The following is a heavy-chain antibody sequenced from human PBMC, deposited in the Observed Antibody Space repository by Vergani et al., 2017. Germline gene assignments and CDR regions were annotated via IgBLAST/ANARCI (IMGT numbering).Heavy chain of an antibody. Sequence: QVQLQQWGAGLLKPSETLSLTCAVYGGSFSGYYWSWIRQPPGKGLEWIGEINHSGSTNYNPSLKSRVTISVDTSKNQFSLKLSPVTAADTAVYYCARGHGYSYGLYYYYYMDVWGKGTTVTVSS. CDR1: GGSFSGYY. CDR2: INHSGST. D-gene: IGHD5-18*01. V-gene: IGHV4-34*01. J-gene: IGHJ6*03. CDR3: ARGHGYSYGLYYYYYMDV.